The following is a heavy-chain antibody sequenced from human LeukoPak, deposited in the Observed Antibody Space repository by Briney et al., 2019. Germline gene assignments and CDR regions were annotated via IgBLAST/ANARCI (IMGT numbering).Heavy chain of an antibody. J-gene: IGHJ4*02. Sequence: SETLSLTCTVSGGSISSYYWSWIRQPPGKGLEWIGYIYYSGSTNYNPSLKSRVTLSVDTSKNQFSLKLSSVTAADTAVYYCARASDYGDYVQYYFDYWGQGTLVTISS. V-gene: IGHV4-59*01. CDR1: GGSISSYY. CDR2: IYYSGST. D-gene: IGHD4-17*01. CDR3: ARASDYGDYVQYYFDY.